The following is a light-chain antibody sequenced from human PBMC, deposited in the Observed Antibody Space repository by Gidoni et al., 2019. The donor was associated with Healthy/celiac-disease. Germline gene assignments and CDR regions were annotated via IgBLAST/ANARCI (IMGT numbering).Light chain of an antibody. CDR3: SSYTTISTRV. Sequence: QSALTQPAAVTGSRGKSITISCTGTSSDVGAYNYVAWYQQYPDKAPKLMIYEFSTLPSGVSYRFSGPNSVHTASLTISGLPTEDEADYYCSSYTTISTRVFGGRTKLTVL. J-gene: IGLJ3*02. V-gene: IGLV2-14*01. CDR1: SSDVGAYNY. CDR2: EFS.